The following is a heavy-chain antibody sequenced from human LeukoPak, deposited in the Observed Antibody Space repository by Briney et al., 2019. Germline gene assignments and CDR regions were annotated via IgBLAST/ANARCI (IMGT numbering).Heavy chain of an antibody. V-gene: IGHV3-7*01. CDR1: GFTFSSYW. CDR3: ARGASGIQLWFFDP. Sequence: GGSLRLSCAASGFTFSSYWMSWVRQPPGKGLEWVANIKQDGSEKYYADSVKGRFTISRDNAKNSLYLQMNSLRAEDTAVYYCARGASGIQLWFFDPWGQGTLVTVSS. D-gene: IGHD5-18*01. CDR2: IKQDGSEK. J-gene: IGHJ5*02.